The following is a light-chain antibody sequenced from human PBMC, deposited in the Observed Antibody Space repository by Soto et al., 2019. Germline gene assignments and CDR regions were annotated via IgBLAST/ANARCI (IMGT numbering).Light chain of an antibody. CDR2: GAS. CDR3: QQYCYSFRA. V-gene: IGKV3-20*01. CDR1: QSVSSSY. J-gene: IGKJ1*01. Sequence: EILLTQSPGTLSLSPGERATLSCRASQSVSSSYLSWYQLKPGQAPRLLIYGASSRATGIPDRFSGSGSGTDFTLTISRLEPEDFAVYYCQQYCYSFRASGQGTKVEL.